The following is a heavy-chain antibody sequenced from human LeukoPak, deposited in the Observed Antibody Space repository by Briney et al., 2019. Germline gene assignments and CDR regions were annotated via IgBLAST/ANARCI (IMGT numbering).Heavy chain of an antibody. V-gene: IGHV3-30*02. CDR2: IQSDGRNQ. Sequence: GGSLRLSCTASGFTFRSYGMHWVRQAPGKGLEWLAFIQSDGRNQYYADSVEGQFTISRDNSKNTLFLQMNNLRAEDTAVYYCAKDKSMVRELDYWGQGTLVTVSS. D-gene: IGHD3-10*01. CDR1: GFTFRSYG. J-gene: IGHJ4*02. CDR3: AKDKSMVRELDY.